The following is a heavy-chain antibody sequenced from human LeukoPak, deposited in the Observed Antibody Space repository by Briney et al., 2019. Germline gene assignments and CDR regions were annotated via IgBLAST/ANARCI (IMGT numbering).Heavy chain of an antibody. J-gene: IGHJ4*02. CDR3: ARGSSTSCLDY. D-gene: IGHD2-2*01. CDR2: IYSGGST. Sequence: GGSLRLSCAASGFTVSSNYMSWVRQAPGKGLEWVSVIYSGGSTYYADSVKGRFTISRDNSKNTQYLQMNSLRAEDTAVYYCARGSSTSCLDYWGQGTLVTVSS. V-gene: IGHV3-66*01. CDR1: GFTVSSNY.